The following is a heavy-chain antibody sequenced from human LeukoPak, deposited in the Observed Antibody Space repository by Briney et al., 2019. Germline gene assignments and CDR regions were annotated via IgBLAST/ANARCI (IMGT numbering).Heavy chain of an antibody. V-gene: IGHV1-2*02. Sequence: ASVKVSCKASGYTFTGYYMRWVRQAPGQGLEWMGWINPNSGGTNYAQKFQGRVTMTRDTSISTAYTELSRLRSDDTAVYYCARDYYGSGSYYTRPDYWGQGTLVTVSS. J-gene: IGHJ4*02. CDR1: GYTFTGYY. CDR3: ARDYYGSGSYYTRPDY. D-gene: IGHD3-10*01. CDR2: INPNSGGT.